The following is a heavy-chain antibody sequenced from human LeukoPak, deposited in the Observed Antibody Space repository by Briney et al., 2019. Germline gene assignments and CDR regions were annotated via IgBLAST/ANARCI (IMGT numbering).Heavy chain of an antibody. CDR3: SGDPGDY. Sequence: PGGSLRLSCAASGFTFSSYWMSWVRQAPGKGLEWVANIKQDGSEKYYVDSVKGRFTISRDNAKNSLFLQMSGLRAEDTAVYFCSGDPGDYWGQGTLVTVSS. D-gene: IGHD7-27*01. CDR2: IKQDGSEK. V-gene: IGHV3-7*04. J-gene: IGHJ4*02. CDR1: GFTFSSYW.